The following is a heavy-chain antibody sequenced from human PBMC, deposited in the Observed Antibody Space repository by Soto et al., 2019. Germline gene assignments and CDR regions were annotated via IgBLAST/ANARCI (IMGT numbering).Heavy chain of an antibody. CDR3: ARDWYSNLNGMDV. Sequence: SETLSLTCAVYGGSFSGYYWSWIRQPPGKGLEWIGEINHSGSTNYNPSLKSRVTISVDTSKNQFSLKLSSVTAADTAVYYFARDWYSNLNGMDVLGQGTTVSVSS. D-gene: IGHD4-4*01. V-gene: IGHV4-34*01. CDR1: GGSFSGYY. CDR2: INHSGST. J-gene: IGHJ6*02.